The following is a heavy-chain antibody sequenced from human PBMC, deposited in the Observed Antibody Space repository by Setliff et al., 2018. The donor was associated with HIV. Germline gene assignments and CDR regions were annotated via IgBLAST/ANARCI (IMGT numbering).Heavy chain of an antibody. D-gene: IGHD1-26*01. Sequence: PSETLSLTCTVSGGSISSHYWGWIRQPPGKGLEWIGNIHYSRSTSYNPSFKNRVTFSVDTSKNQFSLQLNSVTAADTAVYFCARTRAPYFFDFWGQGAQVTVSS. J-gene: IGHJ4*02. CDR1: GGSISSHY. CDR3: ARTRAPYFFDF. CDR2: IHYSRST. V-gene: IGHV4-39*07.